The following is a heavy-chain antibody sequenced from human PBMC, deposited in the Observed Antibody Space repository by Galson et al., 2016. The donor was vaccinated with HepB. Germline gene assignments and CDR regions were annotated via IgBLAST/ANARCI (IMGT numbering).Heavy chain of an antibody. CDR3: ARWAGYADY. V-gene: IGHV4-31*03. D-gene: IGHD5-12*01. J-gene: IGHJ4*02. CDR1: GGSVSSGSYY. CDR2: IYYSGST. Sequence: TLSLTCTVSGGSVSSGSYYWTWIRQHPGKGLEWIGYIYYSGSTYYNPSLKSRVIISVDTSKNQFSLKLTSVTAADTAVYYCARWAGYADYWGQGTLVTVSS.